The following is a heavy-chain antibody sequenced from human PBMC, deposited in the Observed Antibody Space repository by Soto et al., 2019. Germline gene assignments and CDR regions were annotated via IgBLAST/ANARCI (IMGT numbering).Heavy chain of an antibody. CDR2: ITSESDHI. CDR1: GFMFTRST. J-gene: IGHJ3*02. V-gene: IGHV3-21*04. Sequence: PVGSLRLSCMASGFMFTRSTMNWVRQAPGKGLEWVALITSESDHIFSADSVKGRFTISRAKAKTTLYLQLQSHRAEDTAVYYYARVGTGSATPLDIWGQGTMVTVSS. D-gene: IGHD2-2*01. CDR3: ARVGTGSATPLDI.